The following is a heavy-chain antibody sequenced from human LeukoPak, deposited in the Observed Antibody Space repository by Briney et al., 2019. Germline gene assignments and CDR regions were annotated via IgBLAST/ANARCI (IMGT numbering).Heavy chain of an antibody. J-gene: IGHJ3*02. CDR1: GFTFSSYE. CDR3: VRDHHRRLYDSQARDTFDI. V-gene: IGHV3-48*03. CDR2: ISSSSSTI. D-gene: IGHD5/OR15-5a*01. Sequence: GGSLRLSCAASGFTFSSYEMNWDRQAPGKGLEWVSYISSSSSTIYYADSVKGRFTISRDNAKNSLYLQMNSLRAEDTAVYYCVRDHHRRLYDSQARDTFDIWGRGTMVTVSS.